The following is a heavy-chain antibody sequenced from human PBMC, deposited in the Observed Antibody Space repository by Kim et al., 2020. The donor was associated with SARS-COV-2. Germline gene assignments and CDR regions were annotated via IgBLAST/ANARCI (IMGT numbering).Heavy chain of an antibody. J-gene: IGHJ6*02. D-gene: IGHD4-17*01. CDR1: GFTVSTYG. Sequence: GGSLRLSCAASGFTVSTYGMHWVRQAPGKGLVWVARMRYEGSNTYYADSVKGRFTISRDNAKNTMYLQMNSLRAEDTAVYYCVRGDVKFADYGGWGHGIT. CDR3: VRGDVKFADYGG. CDR2: MRYEGSNT. V-gene: IGHV3-30*02.